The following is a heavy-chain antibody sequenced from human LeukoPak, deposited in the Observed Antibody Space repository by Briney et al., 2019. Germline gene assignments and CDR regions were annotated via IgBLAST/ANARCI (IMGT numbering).Heavy chain of an antibody. CDR2: ISGSGGST. V-gene: IGHV3-23*01. Sequence: GGSLRLSCAASGFTFSSYAMSWVRQAPGKGLEWVSAISGSGGSTYYADSVKGRFTISRDNSKNTLYLQMNSLRAEDTVVYYCAKDYYDILTGYYGGDYWGQGTLVTVSS. CDR1: GFTFSSYA. D-gene: IGHD3-9*01. J-gene: IGHJ4*02. CDR3: AKDYYDILTGYYGGDY.